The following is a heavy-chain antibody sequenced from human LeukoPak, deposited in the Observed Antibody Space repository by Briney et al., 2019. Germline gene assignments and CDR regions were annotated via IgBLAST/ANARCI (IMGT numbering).Heavy chain of an antibody. J-gene: IGHJ4*02. CDR3: ARPRTNDIVVVPAAPYYFDY. Sequence: SGTLSLTCTVSGGSISSGDYYWSWIRQPPGKGLEWIWYIYYSGSTYYNPSLKSRVTISVDTSKNQFSLKLSSVTAADTAVYYCARPRTNDIVVVPAAPYYFDYWGQGTLVTVSS. D-gene: IGHD2-2*01. CDR2: IYYSGST. CDR1: GGSISSGDYY. V-gene: IGHV4-30-4*01.